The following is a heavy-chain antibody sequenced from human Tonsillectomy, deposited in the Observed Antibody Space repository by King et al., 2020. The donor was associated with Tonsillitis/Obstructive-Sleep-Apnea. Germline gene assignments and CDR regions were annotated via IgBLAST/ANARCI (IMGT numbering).Heavy chain of an antibody. CDR2: IIPILHIT. D-gene: IGHD2-2*02. Sequence: QLVQSGAEVKKPGSSVQVSCKASGGTFSSHAINWVRQAPGQGLEWVGRIIPILHITNYAQNFQGRVTITADIFTSTAYMEVSSLRSEDTAVYYCARDAGYCSSTTCYKPLDYWGQGTLVTVSS. V-gene: IGHV1-69*09. J-gene: IGHJ4*02. CDR3: ARDAGYCSSTTCYKPLDY. CDR1: GGTFSSHA.